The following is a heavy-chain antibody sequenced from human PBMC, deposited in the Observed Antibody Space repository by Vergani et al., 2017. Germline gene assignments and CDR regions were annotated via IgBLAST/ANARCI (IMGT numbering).Heavy chain of an antibody. CDR2: INHSGST. J-gene: IGHJ4*02. CDR3: ARVAVVVPAAYYFDY. CDR1: GGSFSGYY. D-gene: IGHD2-2*01. Sequence: QVQLQQWGAGLLKPSETLSLTCAVYGGSFSGYYWSWIRQPPGKGLEWIGEINHSGSTNYNPSLKSRVTISVDTSKNQFSLKLSSVTAADTAVYYCARVAVVVPAAYYFDYWGQGTLVTVSS. V-gene: IGHV4-34*01.